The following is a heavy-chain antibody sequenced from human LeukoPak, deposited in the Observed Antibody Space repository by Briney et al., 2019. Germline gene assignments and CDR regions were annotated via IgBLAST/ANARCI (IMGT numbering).Heavy chain of an antibody. CDR1: GGSISSYY. V-gene: IGHV4-4*07. D-gene: IGHD6-13*01. CDR2: IYISGSGST. CDR3: ARVGSSWYDVDY. Sequence: SETLSLACTVSGGSISSYYWSWIRQPAGKGLEWIGRIYISGSGSTNYNPSLKSRVTMSVDTSKNQFSLKLSSVTAADTAVYYCARVGSSWYDVDYWGQGTLVTVSS. J-gene: IGHJ4*02.